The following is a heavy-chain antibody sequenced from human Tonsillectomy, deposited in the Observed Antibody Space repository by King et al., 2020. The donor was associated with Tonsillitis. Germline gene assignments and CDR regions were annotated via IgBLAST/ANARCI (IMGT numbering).Heavy chain of an antibody. CDR1: GGSISSYY. CDR3: ARGGDGYNYGGLKSYFDY. D-gene: IGHD5-24*01. Sequence: QLQESGPGLVKPSETLSLTCTVSGGSISSYYWSWIRQPPGKGLEWIGYIYYSGSTSYNPSLKSRVTISVDTSKNQFSLKLSSVTAADTAVYYCARGGDGYNYGGLKSYFDYWGQGTLVTVSS. CDR2: IYYSGST. V-gene: IGHV4-59*08. J-gene: IGHJ4*02.